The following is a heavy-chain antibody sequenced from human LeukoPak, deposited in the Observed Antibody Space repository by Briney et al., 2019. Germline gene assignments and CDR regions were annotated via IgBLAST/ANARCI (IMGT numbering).Heavy chain of an antibody. V-gene: IGHV1-69*05. CDR1: GGTVSSYA. CDR3: ARNSKYCSGGSCYDPFDY. Sequence: SVKVCGKASGGTVSSYAIRWVRRAPGQGLEWRGGIIPIFGTANYAQKLKGRVTVTTDESTSTAYMCLCSLRPEDTAVYYCARNSKYCSGGSCYDPFDYWGQGNLVNVSS. D-gene: IGHD2-15*01. CDR2: IIPIFGTA. J-gene: IGHJ4*02.